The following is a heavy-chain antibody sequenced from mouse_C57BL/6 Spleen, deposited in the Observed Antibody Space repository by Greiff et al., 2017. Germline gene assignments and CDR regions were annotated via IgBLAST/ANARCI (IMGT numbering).Heavy chain of an antibody. D-gene: IGHD2-3*01. CDR2: IYPGDGDT. J-gene: IGHJ2*01. Sequence: QVQLQQSGPELVKPGASVKISCKASGYAFSSSWMNWVKQRPGKGLEWIGRIYPGDGDTNYNGKFKGKATLTADKSSSTAYMQLSSLTSEDSAVYFCAKGGIYDGYCFDYWGQGTTLTVSS. V-gene: IGHV1-82*01. CDR1: GYAFSSSW. CDR3: AKGGIYDGYCFDY.